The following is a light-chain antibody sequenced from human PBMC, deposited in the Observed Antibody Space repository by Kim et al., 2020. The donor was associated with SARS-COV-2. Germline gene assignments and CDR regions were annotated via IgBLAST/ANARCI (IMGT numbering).Light chain of an antibody. J-gene: IGKJ1*01. V-gene: IGKV4-1*01. CDR1: QSVLYSSNNKNY. CDR2: WAS. Sequence: DIVMTQSPDSLAVSLGERATINCKSSQSVLYSSNNKNYLAWYQQKLGQPPNLLIYWASTRESGVPDRFSGSGSGTDFTLTISSLQAEDVAVYYCQQYYSSPSFGQGTKVDIK. CDR3: QQYYSSPS.